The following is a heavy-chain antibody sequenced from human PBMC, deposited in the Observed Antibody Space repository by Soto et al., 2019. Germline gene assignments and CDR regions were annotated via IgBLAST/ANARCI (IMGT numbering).Heavy chain of an antibody. CDR2: VSNDGSNT. D-gene: IGHD1-1*01. CDR1: GFTLSRFV. Sequence: QVHLEESGGGVVQPGRSLRLSCVGSGFTLSRFVLHWVRQAPGKGLEWVAVVSNDGSNTYYADSVKGRFTISRDNSMSTLYLQMHSLRREDTALYYCARGNMDVWGRGTTVIVSS. V-gene: IGHV3-30*04. CDR3: ARGNMDV. J-gene: IGHJ6*02.